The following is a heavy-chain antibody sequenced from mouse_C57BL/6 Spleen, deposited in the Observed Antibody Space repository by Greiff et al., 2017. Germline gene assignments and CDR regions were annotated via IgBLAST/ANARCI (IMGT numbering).Heavy chain of an antibody. J-gene: IGHJ2*01. D-gene: IGHD1-1*01. V-gene: IGHV1-82*01. CDR2: IYPGDGAT. Sequence: QVQLKESGPELVKPGASVKISCKASGYAFSSSWMNWVKQRPGKGLEWIGRIYPGDGATNYNGKFKGKATLTADKSSSTAYMQLSSLTSEDSAVDFCSREDLYYGRSYGYFDYWGQGTTLTVSS. CDR3: SREDLYYGRSYGYFDY. CDR1: GYAFSSSW.